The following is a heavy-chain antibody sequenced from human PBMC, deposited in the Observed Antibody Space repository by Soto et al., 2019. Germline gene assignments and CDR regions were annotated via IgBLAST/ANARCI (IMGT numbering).Heavy chain of an antibody. J-gene: IGHJ4*02. Sequence: QVQLVQSGAEVKKPGASVKVSCKASGYTFTSYAMKWVRQAPGQRLEWMGWINAGNGNTKYSQKFQGRVTITRDTSASTAYMELSSLRSEDTAVYYCARDLGGWTDYWGQGTLVTVSS. CDR1: GYTFTSYA. V-gene: IGHV1-3*01. CDR2: INAGNGNT. D-gene: IGHD6-19*01. CDR3: ARDLGGWTDY.